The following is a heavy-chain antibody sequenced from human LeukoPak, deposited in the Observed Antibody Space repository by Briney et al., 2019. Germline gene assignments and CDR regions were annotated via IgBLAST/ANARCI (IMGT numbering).Heavy chain of an antibody. CDR3: ARYPPILSPVAPH. D-gene: IGHD3-9*01. CDR2: IYSGGST. V-gene: IGHV3-66*01. J-gene: IGHJ4*02. CDR1: GFSVSNNY. Sequence: GGSLRLSCAASGFSVSNNYMSWVRQAPGKGLVTVSVIYSGGSTYYADSVKGRFTISRDKSENTLYLQMNSLRAEDTAVYYCARYPPILSPVAPHWGQGAPVTVSS.